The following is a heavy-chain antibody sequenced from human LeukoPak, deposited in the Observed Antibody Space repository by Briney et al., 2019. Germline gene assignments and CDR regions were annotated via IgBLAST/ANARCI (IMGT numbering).Heavy chain of an antibody. J-gene: IGHJ5*02. CDR3: ARGGRTGRKYYDILTGYYKHYWFDP. CDR1: GGSITSYY. V-gene: IGHV4-4*07. CDR2: IYTSGST. Sequence: SETLSLTCTFSGGSITSYYWSWIRQPAGKGLEWIGRIYTSGSTNYNPSLKSRVTMSVDTSKNQFSLKLTSVTAADTAVYYCARGGRTGRKYYDILTGYYKHYWFDPWGQGTLVTVSS. D-gene: IGHD3-9*01.